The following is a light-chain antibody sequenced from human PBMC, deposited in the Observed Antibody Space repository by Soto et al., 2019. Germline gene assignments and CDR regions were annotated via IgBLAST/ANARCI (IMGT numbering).Light chain of an antibody. Sequence: EIELTQSPGTLSSSPGERATLSCRASQSISVYLAWYQQQPGQAPRLLISGASTRATGVPARVSASGSGTAFTLTITSLQSDDFGVYYCQQYGSSPRTFGQGTKVDIK. CDR3: QQYGSSPRT. J-gene: IGKJ1*01. CDR1: QSISVY. CDR2: GAS. V-gene: IGKV3-20*01.